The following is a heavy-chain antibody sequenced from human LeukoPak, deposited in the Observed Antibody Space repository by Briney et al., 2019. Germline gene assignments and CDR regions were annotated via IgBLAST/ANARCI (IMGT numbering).Heavy chain of an antibody. CDR3: ARGERVSRRFDP. V-gene: IGHV4-34*01. J-gene: IGHJ5*02. Sequence: SETLSLTCAVYGGSFSGYYWSWIRQPPGKGLEWIGEINHSGSTNYNPSLKSRVNISVDTSKNQFSLKLSSVTAADTAVYYCARGERVSRRFDPWGQGTLVTVSS. CDR2: INHSGST. CDR1: GGSFSGYY.